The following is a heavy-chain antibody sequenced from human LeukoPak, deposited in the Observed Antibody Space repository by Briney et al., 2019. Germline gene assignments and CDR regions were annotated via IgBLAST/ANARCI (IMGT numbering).Heavy chain of an antibody. CDR3: ARDTGPAVNFDY. Sequence: SETLSLTCTVSGGSISSGGYYWSWIRQPPGKGLEWIGYIYHSGSTYYNPSLKSRVTISVDRSKNQFSLKLSSVTAADTAVYYCARDTGPAVNFDYWGQGTLVTVSS. CDR1: GGSISSGGYY. D-gene: IGHD1-14*01. V-gene: IGHV4-30-2*01. J-gene: IGHJ4*02. CDR2: IYHSGST.